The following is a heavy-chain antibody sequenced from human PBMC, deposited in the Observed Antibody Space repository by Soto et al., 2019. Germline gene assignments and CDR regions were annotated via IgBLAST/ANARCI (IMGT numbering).Heavy chain of an antibody. CDR2: IIPIAAIG. D-gene: IGHD3-10*01. CDR1: GGTFSRYT. V-gene: IGHV1-69*02. J-gene: IGHJ5*02. CDR3: ARGSTIVRGAPSWFDP. Sequence: QVQLVQSGAEVKKPGSSVKVSCKASGGTFSRYTINWVRQAPGQGLEWMGRIIPIAAIGNYTQKFQGRVTITVDKSSTTAYMELSSLRSDDTAVYYCARGSTIVRGAPSWFDPWGQGPLVTVSS.